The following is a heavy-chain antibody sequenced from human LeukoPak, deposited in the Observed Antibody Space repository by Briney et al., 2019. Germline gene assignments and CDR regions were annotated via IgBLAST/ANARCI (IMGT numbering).Heavy chain of an antibody. CDR3: ATETNGRHYDY. D-gene: IGHD1-14*01. Sequence: PGGSLRLSCTTSGLTFSTSGFNWVRQSPGKGMEWVASIGPTGFDRYHADSIKDRFTISRDNANNFLYLQMDSLRAEDTAVYYCATETNGRHYDYWGQGTLLTVSS. CDR2: IGPTGFDR. V-gene: IGHV3-21*06. CDR1: GLTFSTSG. J-gene: IGHJ4*02.